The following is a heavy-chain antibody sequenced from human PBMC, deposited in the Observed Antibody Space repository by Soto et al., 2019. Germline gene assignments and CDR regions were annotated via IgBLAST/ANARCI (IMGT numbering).Heavy chain of an antibody. CDR3: AKGYDILTGYSREYFDY. J-gene: IGHJ4*02. D-gene: IGHD3-9*01. Sequence: QLQLQESGPGLVKPSETLSLTCTVSGGSISSSSYYWGWIRQPPGKGLEWIGSIYYSGSTYYNPSLKSRVTIFVDTSKNQFSLKLSSVTAADTAVYYCAKGYDILTGYSREYFDYWGQGTLVTVSS. V-gene: IGHV4-39*01. CDR1: GGSISSSSYY. CDR2: IYYSGST.